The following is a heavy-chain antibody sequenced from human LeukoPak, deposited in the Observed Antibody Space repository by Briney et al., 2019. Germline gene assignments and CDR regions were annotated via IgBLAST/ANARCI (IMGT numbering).Heavy chain of an antibody. J-gene: IGHJ4*02. CDR2: ISDRGGST. Sequence: GGSLRLSCVVSGITLSNYGMSWVRQAPGKGLEWVAGISDRGGSTNYADSVKGRFTISRDNPKNTLYLQMNSLRSEDTTVYFCAKRGVVIRAVLVVGFHKEAYYFDSWGQGALVTVSS. CDR3: AKRGVVIRAVLVVGFHKEAYYFDS. D-gene: IGHD2-15*01. V-gene: IGHV3-23*01. CDR1: GITLSNYG.